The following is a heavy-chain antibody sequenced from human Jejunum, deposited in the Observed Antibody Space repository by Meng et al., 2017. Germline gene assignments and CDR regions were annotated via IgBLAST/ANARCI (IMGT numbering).Heavy chain of an antibody. CDR2: LNQDGSAK. Sequence: GESLKISCAASGFAFSGNWMTWVRQVPGKGLEWVACLNQDGSAKYYLDSVKGRFTISSDNVKNSLYLQMNSLRADDTAVYYCATVGDGYIYESRGSWGQGTLVTVSS. CDR1: GFAFSGNW. V-gene: IGHV3-7*01. D-gene: IGHD5-18*01. J-gene: IGHJ5*02. CDR3: ATVGDGYIYESRGS.